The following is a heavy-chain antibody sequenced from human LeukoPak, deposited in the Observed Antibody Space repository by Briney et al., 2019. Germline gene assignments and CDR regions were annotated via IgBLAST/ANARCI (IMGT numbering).Heavy chain of an antibody. J-gene: IGHJ4*02. V-gene: IGHV3-30-3*01. CDR3: ARDFYQGDYANYFDY. CDR1: GFTFSSYA. Sequence: GGSLRLSCAASGFTFSSYAMHWVRQAPGKGLEWVAVLSYDGSNKYYADSVKGRFTISRDNSKNTLYLQMNSLRAEDTAVYYCARDFYQGDYANYFDYWGQGTLVTVSS. D-gene: IGHD4-17*01. CDR2: LSYDGSNK.